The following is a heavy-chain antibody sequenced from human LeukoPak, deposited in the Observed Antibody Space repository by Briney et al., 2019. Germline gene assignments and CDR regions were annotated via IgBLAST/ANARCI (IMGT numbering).Heavy chain of an antibody. J-gene: IGHJ4*02. CDR3: ARGIQSPSFHYDSSGYYYDY. Sequence: ASVKVSCKASRYTFTDYHMHWVRQAPGQGLEWMGWINPNSGGTSYAQEFQGRVTMTRDTSISTAYMEVTRLRSDDTAIYYRARGIQSPSFHYDSSGYYYDYWGQGTLVTVSS. V-gene: IGHV1-2*02. D-gene: IGHD3-22*01. CDR2: INPNSGGT. CDR1: RYTFTDYH.